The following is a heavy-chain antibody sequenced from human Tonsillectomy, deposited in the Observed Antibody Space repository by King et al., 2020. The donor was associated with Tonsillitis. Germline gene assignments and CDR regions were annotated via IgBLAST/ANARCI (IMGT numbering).Heavy chain of an antibody. V-gene: IGHV4-4*07. CDR1: GGSISSYY. Sequence: QLQESGPGLVKPSETLSLTCTVSGGSISSYYWSWIRQPAGKGLEGIGRIYTSGSTNCNPSLKSRVTMSFDTSQNQFSLRLRSVTAADPAVYYCARDPLQLELRYYYYYGMDVWGQGTTVTVSS. J-gene: IGHJ6*02. D-gene: IGHD1-7*01. CDR3: ARDPLQLELRYYYYYGMDV. CDR2: IYTSGST.